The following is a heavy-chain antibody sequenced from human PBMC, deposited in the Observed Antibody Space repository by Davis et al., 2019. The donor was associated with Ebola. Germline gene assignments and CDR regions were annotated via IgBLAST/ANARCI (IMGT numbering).Heavy chain of an antibody. CDR3: ARDSDDYSFDY. D-gene: IGHD4-11*01. CDR2: INNDGSGT. Sequence: HTGGSLRLSCAASGFTFSDYWMHWVRQAPGQGLVWVSRINNDGSGTVYADSVTGRFTISRDNAKNSLYLQMNSLRPEDTAVYYCARDSDDYSFDYWGQGTLVTVSS. J-gene: IGHJ4*02. V-gene: IGHV3-74*01. CDR1: GFTFSDYW.